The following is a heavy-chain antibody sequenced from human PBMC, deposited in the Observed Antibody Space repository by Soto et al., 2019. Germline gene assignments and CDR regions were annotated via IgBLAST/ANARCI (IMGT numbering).Heavy chain of an antibody. CDR3: ARIRTYFPHQDYGMDV. D-gene: IGHD1-1*01. CDR1: GFTFSSYG. CDR2: IWYDGSNK. Sequence: VQLVESGGGVVQPGRSLRLSCAASGFTFSSYGMHWVRQAPGKGLEWVAVIWYDGSNKYYADSVKGRFTISRDNSKNTLYLQMNSLRAEDTAVYYCARIRTYFPHQDYGMDVWGQGTTVTVSS. J-gene: IGHJ6*02. V-gene: IGHV3-33*01.